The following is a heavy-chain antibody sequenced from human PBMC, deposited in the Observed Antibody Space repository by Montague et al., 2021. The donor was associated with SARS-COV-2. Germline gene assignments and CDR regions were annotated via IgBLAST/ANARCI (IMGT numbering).Heavy chain of an antibody. J-gene: IGHJ6*02. V-gene: IGHV4-4*07. Sequence: SETLSLTCTVSGDSISSYYWCWIRQPARKGLEWIGRIYTSGSTKYNPSLKSRVTMSVDTSKNQFSLKLSSVTAADTAVYYCARDHMTTMFMVYYYGMDVWGQGTTVTVSS. CDR1: GDSISSYY. CDR3: ARDHMTTMFMVYYYGMDV. CDR2: IYTSGST. D-gene: IGHD5-24*01.